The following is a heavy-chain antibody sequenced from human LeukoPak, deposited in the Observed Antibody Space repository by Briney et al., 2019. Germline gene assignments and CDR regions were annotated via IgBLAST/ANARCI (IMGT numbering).Heavy chain of an antibody. CDR2: ITSSGDIK. V-gene: IGHV3-48*03. Sequence: GGSLRLSCATSGFTFTTYEMNWVRQAPGKGLEWVSYITSSGDIKTYADPVKGRFTMSRDDAKNSVYLQMNSLRPEDTAVYYCARDIYGDQDFDYWGQGTLVSVSS. CDR3: ARDIYGDQDFDY. D-gene: IGHD2-2*01. CDR1: GFTFTTYE. J-gene: IGHJ4*02.